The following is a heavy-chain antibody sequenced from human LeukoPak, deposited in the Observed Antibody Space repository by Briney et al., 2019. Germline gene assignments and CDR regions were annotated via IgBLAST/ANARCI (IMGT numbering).Heavy chain of an antibody. V-gene: IGHV4-34*01. D-gene: IGHD2-15*01. J-gene: IGHJ4*02. CDR3: ARDGYCSGGSCYPPDY. CDR1: GGSFSGYY. CDR2: INHSGST. Sequence: SETLSFTCAVYGGSFSGYYWSWIRQPPGKGLEWIGEINHSGSTNYNPSLKSRVTISVDTSNNQFSLKLSSVTAADTAVYYCARDGYCSGGSCYPPDYWGQGTLVTVSS.